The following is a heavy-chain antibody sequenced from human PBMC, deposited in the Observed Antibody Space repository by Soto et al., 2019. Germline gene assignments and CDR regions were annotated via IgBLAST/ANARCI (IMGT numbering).Heavy chain of an antibody. CDR1: GGSISSYY. Sequence: PSETLSLTCTVSGGSISSYYWSWIRQPPGKGLDWIGYIYYSGSTNYNPSLKSRVTISVDTSKNQFSLKLSSVTAADTAVYYCARSPQNYDILTGYYSNAFDIWGQGTMVTVSS. J-gene: IGHJ3*02. V-gene: IGHV4-59*01. CDR2: IYYSGST. D-gene: IGHD3-9*01. CDR3: ARSPQNYDILTGYYSNAFDI.